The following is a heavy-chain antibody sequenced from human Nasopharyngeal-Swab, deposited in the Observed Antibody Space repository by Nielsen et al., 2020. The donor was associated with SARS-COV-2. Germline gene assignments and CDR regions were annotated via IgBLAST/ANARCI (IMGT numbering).Heavy chain of an antibody. J-gene: IGHJ4*02. CDR3: ARVGVRTSPMGS. CDR2: IKQDGSEK. V-gene: IGHV3-7*01. CDR1: GLTFRAYW. D-gene: IGHD3-10*01. Sequence: GGSLRLSCVASGLTFRAYWMSWVRQAPAKGLEWVASIKQDGSEKNYVDSVKGRFTVSRDNAKNSLFLQMDSWRTEDTAFYYCARVGVRTSPMGSWGQGTLVTVSS.